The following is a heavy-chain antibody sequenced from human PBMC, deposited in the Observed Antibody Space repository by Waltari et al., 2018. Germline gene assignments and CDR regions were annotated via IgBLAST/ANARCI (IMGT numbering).Heavy chain of an antibody. CDR1: GGTFRSES. Sequence: QVQLVQSEAAVKKPGSSVKVSCKASGGTFRSESISWVRQAPGQGLEWMGRIIPTLGVANYAQKFQDRVTFTADKSSSTTYMELTSLKSDDTALYYCASLQGRIDNWGQGTLVTVSS. V-gene: IGHV1-69*02. J-gene: IGHJ4*02. CDR3: ASLQGRIDN. CDR2: IIPTLGVA.